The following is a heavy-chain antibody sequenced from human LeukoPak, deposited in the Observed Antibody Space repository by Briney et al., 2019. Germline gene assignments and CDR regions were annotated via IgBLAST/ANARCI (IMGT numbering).Heavy chain of an antibody. Sequence: SETLSLTCTVSGGSISSGDYYLSWIRQPPGKGLEWIGYIYYSGSTYYNPSLKSRVTISVDTSKNQFSLKLSSVTAADTAVYYCARSYDFWSGPNWFDPWGQGTLVTVSS. CDR2: IYYSGST. V-gene: IGHV4-30-4*08. CDR1: GGSISSGDYY. D-gene: IGHD3-3*01. CDR3: ARSYDFWSGPNWFDP. J-gene: IGHJ5*02.